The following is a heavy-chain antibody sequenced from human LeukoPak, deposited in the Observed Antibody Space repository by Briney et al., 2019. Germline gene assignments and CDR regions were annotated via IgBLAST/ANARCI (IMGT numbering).Heavy chain of an antibody. CDR2: IYYSGSA. Sequence: SETLSLTCTVSGGSLSSYYWSWIRQPPGKGLEWIGYIYYSGSAKYNPSLKSRVTISVDTSKNQFSLKLSSVTAGDTAVYYCARHLGGGIYFDYWGQGTLVTVSS. D-gene: IGHD3-16*01. J-gene: IGHJ4*02. CDR3: ARHLGGGIYFDY. CDR1: GGSLSSYY. V-gene: IGHV4-59*01.